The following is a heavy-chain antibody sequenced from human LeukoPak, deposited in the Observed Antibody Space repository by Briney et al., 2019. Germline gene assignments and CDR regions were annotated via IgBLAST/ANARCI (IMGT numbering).Heavy chain of an antibody. CDR2: IYYSGST. CDR1: DGSISSYY. V-gene: IGHV4-59*01. Sequence: SETLSLTCTVSDGSISSYYWSWIRQPPGKGLEWIGYIYYSGSTNYNPSLKRRVTISVDTSKNQFSLKLSSVTAADTVVYYCARERPGYSGYERRPYYYYYYGMDVWGQGTTVTVSS. J-gene: IGHJ6*02. CDR3: ARERPGYSGYERRPYYYYYYGMDV. D-gene: IGHD5-12*01.